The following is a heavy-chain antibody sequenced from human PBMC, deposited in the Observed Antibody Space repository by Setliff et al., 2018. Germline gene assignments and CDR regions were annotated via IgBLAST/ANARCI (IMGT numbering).Heavy chain of an antibody. Sequence: ASVKGPCKASGGTFSSYGISWVRQAPGQGLEWMGGTIPVFGATDYAHKFQGRVTIMTDESTSTAYMELSSLTSEDTAVYYCAREGVHTRSSTDYHYYMDVWGRGTTVTVSS. CDR1: GGTFSSYG. D-gene: IGHD1-26*01. V-gene: IGHV1-69*05. J-gene: IGHJ6*03. CDR2: TIPVFGAT. CDR3: AREGVHTRSSTDYHYYMDV.